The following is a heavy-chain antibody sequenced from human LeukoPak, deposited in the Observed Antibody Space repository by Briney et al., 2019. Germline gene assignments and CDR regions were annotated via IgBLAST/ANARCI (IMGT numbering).Heavy chain of an antibody. V-gene: IGHV3-48*04. D-gene: IGHD3-10*01. CDR1: GFTFSSYS. J-gene: IGHJ4*02. CDR2: ISSSSSTI. Sequence: GGSLRLSCAASGFTFSSYSMNWVRQAPGKGLEWVSYISSSSSTIYYADSVKGRFTISRDNAKNSLYLQMNSLRAEDTAVYYCARDPSLIKGPGPSGDIDYWGQGTLVTVSS. CDR3: ARDPSLIKGPGPSGDIDY.